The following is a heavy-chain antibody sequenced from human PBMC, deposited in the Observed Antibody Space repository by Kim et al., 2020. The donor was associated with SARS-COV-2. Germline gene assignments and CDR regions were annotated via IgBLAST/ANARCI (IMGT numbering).Heavy chain of an antibody. Sequence: ASVKVSCKASGYTFTSYGISWVRQAPGQGLEWMGWISAYNGNTNYAQKLQGRVTMTTDTSTSTAYMELRSLRSDDTAVYYCARAPIDILTGSFFFDYWGQGTLVTVSS. CDR3: ARAPIDILTGSFFFDY. CDR2: ISAYNGNT. D-gene: IGHD3-9*01. V-gene: IGHV1-18*01. CDR1: GYTFTSYG. J-gene: IGHJ4*02.